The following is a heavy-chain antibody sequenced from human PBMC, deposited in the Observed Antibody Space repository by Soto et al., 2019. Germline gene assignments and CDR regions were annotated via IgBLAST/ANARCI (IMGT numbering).Heavy chain of an antibody. V-gene: IGHV3-11*06. CDR3: VRGGGGGLFEH. CDR1: GFPFNDYY. CDR2: ISPKSTFR. J-gene: IGHJ4*02. D-gene: IGHD2-21*01. Sequence: PXGSLRLSCATAGFPFNDYYMTWIRQAPGKGLEWLSHISPKSTFRNYADSVKGRFTISRDNTESSLFLQMNSLGVDDTAVYSCVRGGGGGLFEHWGQGVLVTVSS.